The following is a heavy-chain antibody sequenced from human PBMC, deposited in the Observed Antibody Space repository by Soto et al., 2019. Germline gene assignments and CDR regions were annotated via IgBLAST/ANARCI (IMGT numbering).Heavy chain of an antibody. V-gene: IGHV1-18*01. CDR1: GYTFTNFG. CDR2: ISAYNGNT. CDR3: ARDRGSYALDY. Sequence: ASVKVSCKTSGYTFTNFGLSWVRQAPGQGLEWMGWISAYNGNTNYAQKLQGRVTMTTDTSTSTAYMELRSLRSDDTAVYYCARDRGSYALDYWGQGTLVTVSS. D-gene: IGHD1-26*01. J-gene: IGHJ4*02.